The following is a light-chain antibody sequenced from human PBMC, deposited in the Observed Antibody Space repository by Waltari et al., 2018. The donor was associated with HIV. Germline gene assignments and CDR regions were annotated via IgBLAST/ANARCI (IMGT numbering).Light chain of an antibody. Sequence: DIVMTQSPDSLAVSLGERATINCKSSQSVFYSSNNKNCLAWYQQKPGQPPKLLIYWASTRESGVPDRFSGSGSGTDFTLTISSLQAEDVAVYYCQQYYSTPFTFGPGTKVDIK. J-gene: IGKJ3*01. CDR2: WAS. CDR3: QQYYSTPFT. V-gene: IGKV4-1*01. CDR1: QSVFYSSNNKNC.